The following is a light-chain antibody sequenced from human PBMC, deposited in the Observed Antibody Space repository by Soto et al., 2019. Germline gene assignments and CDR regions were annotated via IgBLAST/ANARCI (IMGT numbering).Light chain of an antibody. CDR2: GVS. J-gene: IGLJ1*01. V-gene: IGLV2-23*02. CDR3: CSYAGRSAPYV. Sequence: QSALTQPASVSGSPGQSITISCTGTSSDVGNYNLVSCYQQHPGKAPEVMIYGVSKRPSGVSIRFSGSKSGNTASLTISGLQTDDDADYSCCSYAGRSAPYVFGTGTKLTVL. CDR1: SSDVGNYNL.